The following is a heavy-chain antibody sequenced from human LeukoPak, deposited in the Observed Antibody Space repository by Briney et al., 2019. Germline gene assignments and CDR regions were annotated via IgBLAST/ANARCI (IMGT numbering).Heavy chain of an antibody. CDR1: GFTFGDFD. CDR3: AKVKNGDYEVLYYFDY. D-gene: IGHD4-17*01. CDR2: ISGSGGST. V-gene: IGHV3-23*01. Sequence: PGRSLRLSCTASGFTFGDFDMTWFRQAPGKGLEWVSAISGSGGSTYYADSVKGRFTISRDNSKNTLYLQMNSLRAEDTAVYYCAKVKNGDYEVLYYFDYWGQGTLVTVSS. J-gene: IGHJ4*02.